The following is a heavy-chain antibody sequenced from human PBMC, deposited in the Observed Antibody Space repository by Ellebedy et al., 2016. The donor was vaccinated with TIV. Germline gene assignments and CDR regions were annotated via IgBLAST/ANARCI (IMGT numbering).Heavy chain of an antibody. D-gene: IGHD6-19*01. Sequence: GGSLRLSCAASGFTFSNYWVTWVRQAPGKGLEWVANIKQDGSENYYVDSVKGRFSISRDNAKNSMYLQMNSLRDEDTAVYYCVRDQWLGRAYYFDYWGQGTLLTVSS. J-gene: IGHJ4*02. CDR2: IKQDGSEN. CDR1: GFTFSNYW. V-gene: IGHV3-7*01. CDR3: VRDQWLGRAYYFDY.